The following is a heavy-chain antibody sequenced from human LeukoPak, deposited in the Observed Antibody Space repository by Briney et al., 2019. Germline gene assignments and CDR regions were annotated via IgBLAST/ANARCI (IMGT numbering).Heavy chain of an antibody. CDR1: GFTFSSYS. Sequence: GGSLRLSCAASGFTFSSYSMNWVRQAPGKGLEWVSYISSSGSTIYYADSVKGRFTISRDNAKNSLYLQMNSLRAEDTAVYYCARQGRGAGHFDYWGQGILVTVSS. V-gene: IGHV3-48*04. CDR3: ARQGRGAGHFDY. J-gene: IGHJ4*02. D-gene: IGHD1-26*01. CDR2: ISSSGSTI.